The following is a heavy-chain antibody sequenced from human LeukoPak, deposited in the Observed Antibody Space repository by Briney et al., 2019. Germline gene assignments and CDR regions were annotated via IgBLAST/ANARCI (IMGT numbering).Heavy chain of an antibody. CDR3: ARPSAPYSYHSSGYYGY. CDR1: GFTFSDYY. V-gene: IGHV3-11*01. Sequence: GGSLRLSCAASGFTFSDYYMRWIRQPPGKVLEWVSYIRSNGNTMYYADSVKGRFTISRDNAKNSLYLQMNSLRAEDTAVYYCARPSAPYSYHSSGYYGYWGQGTLVTVSS. D-gene: IGHD3-22*01. CDR2: IRSNGNTM. J-gene: IGHJ4*02.